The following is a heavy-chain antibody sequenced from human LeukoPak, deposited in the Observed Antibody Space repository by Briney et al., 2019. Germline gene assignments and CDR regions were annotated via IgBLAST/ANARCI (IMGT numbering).Heavy chain of an antibody. CDR2: IYYSGSA. V-gene: IGHV4-59*01. D-gene: IGHD2-2*01. CDR1: GGSISSYY. J-gene: IGHJ2*01. Sequence: MASETLSLTCTVSGGSISSYYWSWIRQPPGKGLEWIGYIYYSGSANYNPSLKSRVTISVDTSKNQFSLKLSSVTAADTAVYYCAGGAYQLMHWYFDPWGRGTLVTVSS. CDR3: AGGAYQLMHWYFDP.